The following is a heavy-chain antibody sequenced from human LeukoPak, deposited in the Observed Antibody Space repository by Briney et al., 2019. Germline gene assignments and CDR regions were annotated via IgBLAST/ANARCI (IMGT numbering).Heavy chain of an antibody. CDR3: AKSRLVSGTYRNDYYYYDMDV. D-gene: IGHD3-16*02. J-gene: IGHJ6*02. CDR1: GLTVSSNY. CDR2: LYSGGSA. Sequence: GGSLRLSCAASGLTVSSNYMSWVRQTPEKGLEWVSILYSGGSAYYPDSLSGRFTISRDNSKNTLYLQMNSLRAEDTAVYYCAKSRLVSGTYRNDYYYYDMDVWGQGTTVTVSS. V-gene: IGHV3-66*01.